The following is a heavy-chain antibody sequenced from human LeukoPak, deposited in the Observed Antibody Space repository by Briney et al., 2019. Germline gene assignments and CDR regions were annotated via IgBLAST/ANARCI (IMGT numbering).Heavy chain of an antibody. CDR2: ISTGCSTI. CDR3: ARETSSWFDY. V-gene: IGHV3-48*03. J-gene: IGHJ4*02. CDR1: GFTFNGYE. Sequence: PGGSLRLSCAASGFTFNGYEMNWVRQAPGKGLEWVSFISTGCSTIYYADSVEGRFTISRDNAKNSLYLQMNSLRAEDTAIYYCARETSSWFDYWGQGTLVTVSS. D-gene: IGHD6-13*01.